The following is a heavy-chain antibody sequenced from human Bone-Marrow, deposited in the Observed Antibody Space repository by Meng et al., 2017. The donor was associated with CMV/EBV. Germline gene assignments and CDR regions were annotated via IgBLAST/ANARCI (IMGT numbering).Heavy chain of an antibody. V-gene: IGHV1-2*02. CDR3: ARGRAVSGNLRFYFDY. CDR1: GYTFSSYY. Sequence: ASVKVSCKASGYTFSSYYMHWVRQAPGQGLEWMGWINPKSGDTDSPQKFQGRVTVTRDTSINTAYMELTRLRSDDTAAYYCARGRAVSGNLRFYFDYWGQGTLITVSS. CDR2: INPKSGDT. D-gene: IGHD6-19*01. J-gene: IGHJ4*02.